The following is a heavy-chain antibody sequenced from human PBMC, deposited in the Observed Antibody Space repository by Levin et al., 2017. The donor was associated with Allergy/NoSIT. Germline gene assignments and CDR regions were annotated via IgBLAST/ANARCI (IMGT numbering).Heavy chain of an antibody. V-gene: IGHV2-5*02. D-gene: IGHD3-10*01. CDR1: GFSLSTSGVG. Sequence: ASGPTLVKPTQTLTLTCTFSGFSLSTSGVGVGWIRQPPGKALEWLALIYWDDDKRYSPSLKSRLTITKDTSKNQVVLTMTNMDPVDTATYYWAHSQRITMVRGVKLTPYFGMDVWGQGTTVTVSS. CDR3: AHSQRITMVRGVKLTPYFGMDV. CDR2: IYWDDDK. J-gene: IGHJ6*02.